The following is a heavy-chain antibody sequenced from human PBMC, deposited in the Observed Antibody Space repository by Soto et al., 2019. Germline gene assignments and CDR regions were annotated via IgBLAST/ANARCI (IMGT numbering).Heavy chain of an antibody. J-gene: IGHJ5*02. V-gene: IGHV6-1*01. CDR3: ARGRSGESVFRFDP. CDR2: TYYRSKWYN. D-gene: IGHD3-3*01. Sequence: QTLALTCAISGDSVSSNSAAWNWIRQSPSRGLEWLGRTYYRSKWYNDYAVSVRSRITINPDTSKNQFSLQLNSVTPEDTAVYYCARGRSGESVFRFDPWGQGTLVTVSS. CDR1: GDSVSSNSAA.